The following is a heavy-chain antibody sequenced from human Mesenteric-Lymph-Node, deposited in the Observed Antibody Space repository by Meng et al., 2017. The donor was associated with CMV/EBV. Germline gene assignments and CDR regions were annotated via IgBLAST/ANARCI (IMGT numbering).Heavy chain of an antibody. D-gene: IGHD4-17*01. CDR3: ARQASYGDYPYDAFDI. CDR1: GYSFTSYW. Sequence: KVSCQGSGYSFTSYWIAWVRQMPGKGLEWMGIIYPGDSDTRYSPSFQGQVTISADKSISTAYLQWSSLKASDTAMYYCARQASYGDYPYDAFDIWGQGTMVTVSS. J-gene: IGHJ3*02. CDR2: IYPGDSDT. V-gene: IGHV5-51*01.